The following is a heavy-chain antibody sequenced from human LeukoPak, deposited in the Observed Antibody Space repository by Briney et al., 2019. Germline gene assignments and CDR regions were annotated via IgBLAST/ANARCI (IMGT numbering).Heavy chain of an antibody. J-gene: IGHJ4*02. CDR1: GGSISSYY. Sequence: SETLCLTCTVSGGSISSYYWNWIRQPPGKGLEWIGYIYYSGSTNYNPSLKSRVTISVDTSKNQFSLKLSSVTAADTAVYYCARGAIAVAGYFDYWGQGALVTVSS. V-gene: IGHV4-59*08. D-gene: IGHD6-19*01. CDR3: ARGAIAVAGYFDY. CDR2: IYYSGST.